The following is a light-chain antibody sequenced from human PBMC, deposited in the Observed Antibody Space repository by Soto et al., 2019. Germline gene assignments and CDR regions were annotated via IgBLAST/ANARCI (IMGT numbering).Light chain of an antibody. J-gene: IGKJ4*01. CDR3: QQSYSTLALT. Sequence: DFQMTQSPSSLSASVGDRVTITCRASQSISSYLNWYQQKPGKAPKLLIYAASSLQSGVPSRFSGSGSGTDFTLTISSLQPEDFATYYCQQSYSTLALTFGGGTKVDIK. CDR1: QSISSY. CDR2: AAS. V-gene: IGKV1-39*01.